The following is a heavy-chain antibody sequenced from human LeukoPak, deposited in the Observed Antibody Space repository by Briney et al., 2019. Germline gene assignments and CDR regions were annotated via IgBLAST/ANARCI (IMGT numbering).Heavy chain of an antibody. J-gene: IGHJ4*02. CDR1: GGSISSYY. Sequence: SETLSLTCTVSGGSISSYYWSWIRQPPGKGLEWIGYIYYSGSTNYNPSLKSRVTISVDTSKNQFSLKLSSVTAADTAVYYCASYVWGSYFGPKRFDYWGQGTLVTVSS. D-gene: IGHD3-16*01. V-gene: IGHV4-59*08. CDR3: ASYVWGSYFGPKRFDY. CDR2: IYYSGST.